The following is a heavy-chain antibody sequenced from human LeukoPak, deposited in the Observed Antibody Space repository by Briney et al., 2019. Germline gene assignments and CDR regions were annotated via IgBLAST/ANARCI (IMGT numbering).Heavy chain of an antibody. CDR2: IRSKANSYAT. V-gene: IGHV3-73*01. J-gene: IGHJ4*02. D-gene: IGHD1-7*01. CDR1: GFTFSNAW. CDR3: TRRKTGTTDDY. Sequence: PGGSLRLSCAASGFTFSNAWMSWVRQAPGKGLEWVGRIRSKANSYATAYAASVKGRFTISRDDSKNTAYLQMNSLKTEDTAVYYCTRRKTGTTDDYWGQGTLVTVSS.